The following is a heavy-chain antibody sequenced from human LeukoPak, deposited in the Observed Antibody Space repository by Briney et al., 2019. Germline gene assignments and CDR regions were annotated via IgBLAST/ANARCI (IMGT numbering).Heavy chain of an antibody. J-gene: IGHJ4*02. CDR2: INHSGST. CDR3: ARGAYNIGGGDYFGH. V-gene: IGHV4-34*01. D-gene: IGHD1-26*01. Sequence: SETLSLTCAVYGGSFSDYYWSWIRQPPGKGLEWIGEINHSGSTNYSPSLKSRVSMSVDTSKNQFSLKLSSVTAADTSVYYCARGAYNIGGGDYFGHWGQGTLVTVSS. CDR1: GGSFSDYY.